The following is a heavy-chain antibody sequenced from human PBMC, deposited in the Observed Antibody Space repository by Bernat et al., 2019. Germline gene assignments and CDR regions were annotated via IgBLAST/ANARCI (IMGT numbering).Heavy chain of an antibody. CDR1: GCSISSSSYY. D-gene: IGHD3-10*01. CDR2: IYYSGST. J-gene: IGHJ4*02. V-gene: IGHV4-39*01. CDR3: AGTTYGSESLSPNDYFDY. Sequence: QLQLQESGPGLVKPSETLSLTCTVSGCSISSSSYYWGWIRQPPGKGLEWIGSIYYSGSTYYNPSPKSRVTISVDTSKNQFSLKLRSVTAADTAVYYCAGTTYGSESLSPNDYFDYWGQGTLVTVSS.